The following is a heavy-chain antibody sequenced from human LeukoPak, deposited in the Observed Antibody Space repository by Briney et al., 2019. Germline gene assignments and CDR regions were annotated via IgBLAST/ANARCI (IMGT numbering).Heavy chain of an antibody. CDR2: MKQSGTP. CDR3: ASRPFLYGFRTYFDN. Sequence: SETLSLTCAVYGGSFSGYYWNWIRQSPAKGLEWLGEMKQSGTPRYNPSLQSRVTISVDKSKNQFSLNVRSVTAADTAVYYCASRPFLYGFRTYFDNWAQGTLVTVSS. D-gene: IGHD3-10*01. CDR1: GGSFSGYY. J-gene: IGHJ4*02. V-gene: IGHV4-34*01.